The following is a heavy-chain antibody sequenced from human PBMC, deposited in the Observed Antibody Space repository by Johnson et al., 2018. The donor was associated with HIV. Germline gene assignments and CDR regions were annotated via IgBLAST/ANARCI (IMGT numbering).Heavy chain of an antibody. CDR1: GFTFSSYA. V-gene: IGHV3-23*04. D-gene: IGHD2-8*01. CDR2: ISGSGGST. J-gene: IGHJ3*02. CDR3: AKDGAAPASYGAFDI. Sequence: MLLVESGGGLVKPGGSLRLSCAASGFTFSSYAMSWVRQAPGKGLEWVSAISGSGGSTYYADSVKGRFTISRDNSKNTLYLQMNSLGAEDTAVYYCAKDGAAPASYGAFDIWGQGTMVTVSS.